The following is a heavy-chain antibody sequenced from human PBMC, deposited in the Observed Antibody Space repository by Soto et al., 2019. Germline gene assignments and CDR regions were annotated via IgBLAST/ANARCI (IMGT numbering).Heavy chain of an antibody. CDR1: GLAFSDYY. J-gene: IGHJ4*02. CDR2: ISDSGSSI. D-gene: IGHD3-22*01. Sequence: GGPLQLAGADSGLAFSDYYMNWIRQATGKGLEWVSYISDSGSSIFYADSVKGRFTISRDSARKSLYLHMSSLRVEDTAVYYCARDTAFINSGFFEAWGQGTPVTVSP. V-gene: IGHV3-11*01. CDR3: ARDTAFINSGFFEA.